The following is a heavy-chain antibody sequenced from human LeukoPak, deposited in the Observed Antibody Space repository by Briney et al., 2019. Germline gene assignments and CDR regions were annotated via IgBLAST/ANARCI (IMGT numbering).Heavy chain of an antibody. J-gene: IGHJ4*02. V-gene: IGHV3-30*02. CDR3: AKDRSDTWSFDY. D-gene: IGHD2-15*01. Sequence: GGSLRLSCGASGFTFSRNVIHWVRQAPGKGLEWVAFIRQDGRDKKYADSVKGRFITSRDNSKNTLYLQMNSLRAEDTAVYYCAKDRSDTWSFDYWGQGTLVTVSS. CDR2: IRQDGRDK. CDR1: GFTFSRNV.